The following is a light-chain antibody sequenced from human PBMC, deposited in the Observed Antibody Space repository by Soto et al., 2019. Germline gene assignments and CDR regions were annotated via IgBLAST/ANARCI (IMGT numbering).Light chain of an antibody. V-gene: IGLV2-14*01. CDR1: SSDIGGYNY. Sequence: QSALTQPASVSGYPGQSITISCSGTSSDIGGYNYVSWFQHHPGKAPKLVIHEVNNRPSGVSDRFSGSKSGNTASLTISVLQAEDEADYYCSSYSVPTTYVFGTGTKLTVL. J-gene: IGLJ1*01. CDR2: EVN. CDR3: SSYSVPTTYV.